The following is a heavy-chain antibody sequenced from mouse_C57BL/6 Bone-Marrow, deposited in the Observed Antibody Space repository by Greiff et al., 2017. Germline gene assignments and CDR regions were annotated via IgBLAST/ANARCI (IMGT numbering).Heavy chain of an antibody. CDR3: ARNYDGYYLDY. D-gene: IGHD2-3*01. V-gene: IGHV8-8*01. Sequence: QVTLKESGPGILQPSQTLSLTCSFSGFSLSTFGMGVGWIRQPSGMGLEWLAHIWWDDDKYYNPALKSRLTLSKDTSKNQVFLKIANVDAADTSTYYCARNYDGYYLDYWGQGTTLTVSS. CDR1: GFSLSTFGMG. J-gene: IGHJ2*01. CDR2: IWWDDDK.